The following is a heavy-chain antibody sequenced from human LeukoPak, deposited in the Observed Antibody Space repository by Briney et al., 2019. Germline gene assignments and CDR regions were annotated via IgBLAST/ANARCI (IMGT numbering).Heavy chain of an antibody. J-gene: IGHJ6*03. CDR3: ASTYYYGSGSYHPPYYYYYMDV. D-gene: IGHD3-10*01. CDR1: GYTFTGYY. V-gene: IGHV1-2*02. Sequence: GASVKVSCKASGYTFTGYYMHWVRQAPGQGLEWMGWINPNSGGTNYAQKFQGRVTMTRDTSISTAYMELSRLRSEDTAVYYCASTYYYGSGSYHPPYYYYYMDVWGKGTTVTISS. CDR2: INPNSGGT.